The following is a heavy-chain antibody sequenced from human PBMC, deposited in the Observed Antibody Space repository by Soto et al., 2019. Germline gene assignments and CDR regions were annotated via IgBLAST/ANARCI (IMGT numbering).Heavy chain of an antibody. CDR1: CYSFTTHG. D-gene: IGHD4-17*01. J-gene: IGHJ6*02. CDR2: ISAYNGDT. Sequence: ASVKVSCKASCYSFTTHGISWVRRAPGHGLEWMGWISAYNGDTHYVQRFQGRLTMTTDTSTSTAYMELRSLTSDDTAVYYCARDPPFSGILRGTPLMDVWGQGTTVTVSS. CDR3: ARDPPFSGILRGTPLMDV. V-gene: IGHV1-18*04.